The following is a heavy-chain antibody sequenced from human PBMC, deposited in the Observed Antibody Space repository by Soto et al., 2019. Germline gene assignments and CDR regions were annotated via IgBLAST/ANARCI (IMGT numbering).Heavy chain of an antibody. CDR1: GGTFSSYA. D-gene: IGHD2-15*01. J-gene: IGHJ5*02. CDR2: IIPIFGTA. Sequence: QVQLVQSGAEVKKPGSSVKVSCKASGGTFSSYAISWVRQAPGQGLEWMGGIIPIFGTANYAQKFQGRVTITADKSTSAAYMELSSLRSEDTAVYYCARDRDCSGGSCYHNWFDPWGQGTLVIVSS. V-gene: IGHV1-69*06. CDR3: ARDRDCSGGSCYHNWFDP.